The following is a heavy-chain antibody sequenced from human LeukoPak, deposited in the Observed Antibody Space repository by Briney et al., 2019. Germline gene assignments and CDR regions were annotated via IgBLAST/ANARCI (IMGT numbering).Heavy chain of an antibody. J-gene: IGHJ4*02. V-gene: IGHV3-23*01. D-gene: IGHD1-26*01. CDR3: AKVVGATPYYFDY. Sequence: PGGSLRLSCAVSGFTFSSYSMSWVRQAPGKGLEWVSGISGGVGSTYYADSVKGRFTISRDNSKNTLYLQMNSLRAEDTAIYYCAKVVGATPYYFDYWGQGTLVTVSS. CDR1: GFTFSSYS. CDR2: ISGGVGST.